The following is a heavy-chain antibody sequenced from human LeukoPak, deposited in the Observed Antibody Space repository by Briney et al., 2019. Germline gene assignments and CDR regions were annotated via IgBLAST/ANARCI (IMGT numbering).Heavy chain of an antibody. CDR3: ARRRLANKKYYYYYYGLDV. CDR2: IYPGDSDT. D-gene: IGHD3-9*01. V-gene: IGHV5-51*01. CDR1: GYSFANYF. Sequence: GVSLQISSQGSGYSFANYFIAWVRPMPGKGLEWMGIIYPGDSDTRYSPSFQGQVTISADKSINTAYLQWSSLKASDTAMYYCARRRLANKKYYYYYYGLDVWGQGTTVTVSS. J-gene: IGHJ6*02.